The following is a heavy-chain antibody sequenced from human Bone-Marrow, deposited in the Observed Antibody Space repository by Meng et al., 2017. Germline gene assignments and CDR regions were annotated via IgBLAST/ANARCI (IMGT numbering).Heavy chain of an antibody. CDR2: IIPILGIA. V-gene: IGHV1-69*04. Sequence: SVKVSCKASGGTFSSYTISWVRQAPGQGLEWMGRIIPILGIANYAQKFQGRVTITADKSTSTAYMELSSLRSEDTAVYYCARDLSGWRSQEPSYYYYGMDVWGQGTTVTVSS. J-gene: IGHJ6*02. D-gene: IGHD6-19*01. CDR3: ARDLSGWRSQEPSYYYYGMDV. CDR1: GGTFSSYT.